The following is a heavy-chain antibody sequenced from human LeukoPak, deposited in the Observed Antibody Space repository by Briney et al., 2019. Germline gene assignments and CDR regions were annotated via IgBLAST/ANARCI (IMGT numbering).Heavy chain of an antibody. V-gene: IGHV3-7*03. J-gene: IGHJ6*02. D-gene: IGHD3-10*01. CDR1: GFTFSSYW. CDR2: IKQDGSEK. CDR3: AEEGPYGSGSYYYYYGMDV. Sequence: GGSLRLSCAASGFTFSSYWMSWVRQAPGKGLEWVANIKQDGSEKYYVDSVKGRFTISRDNAKNSLYLQMNSLRAEDTALYYCAEEGPYGSGSYYYYYGMDVWGQGTTVTVSS.